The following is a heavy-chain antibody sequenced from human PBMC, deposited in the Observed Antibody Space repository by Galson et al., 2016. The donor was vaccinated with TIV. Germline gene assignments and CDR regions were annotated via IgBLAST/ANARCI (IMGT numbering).Heavy chain of an antibody. V-gene: IGHV3-23*01. CDR2: ISASGGST. J-gene: IGHJ6*02. CDR1: GFTFSSHA. CDR3: AKVPSSGFYYYYGMDV. Sequence: SLRLSCAASGFTFSSHAMTWVRQPPGKGLEWVSAISASGGSTYYADSVKGRFTISRDNSKKTVYMQMNSLRAEDTAVYYCAKVPSSGFYYYYGMDVWGQGTTVTVSS. D-gene: IGHD3-22*01.